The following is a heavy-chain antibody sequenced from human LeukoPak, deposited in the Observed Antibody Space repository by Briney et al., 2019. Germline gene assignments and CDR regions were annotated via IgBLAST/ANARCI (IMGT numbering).Heavy chain of an antibody. CDR3: VKEFGSGWSPTRYFDH. V-gene: IGHV3-23*01. Sequence: GGSLRLSCAASGFTFGSYAMSWVRQAPGKGLEXXXXXXXSGGSTYXADSVKGRFTISRDNSKNTLYLQMNSLRGEDTAVYYCVKEFGSGWSPTRYFDHWGQGTLVTVSS. J-gene: IGHJ4*02. CDR1: GFTFGSYA. CDR2: XXXSGGST. D-gene: IGHD6-19*01.